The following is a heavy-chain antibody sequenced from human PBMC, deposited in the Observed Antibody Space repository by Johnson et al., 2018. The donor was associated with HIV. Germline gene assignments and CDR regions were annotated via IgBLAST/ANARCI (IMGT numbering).Heavy chain of an antibody. V-gene: IGHV3-15*01. CDR1: GFTFSNAW. J-gene: IGHJ3*02. Sequence: VKLVESGGGLVKPGGSLRLSCAASGFTFSNAWMSWVRQAPGKGLEWVGRIKSKTDGGTTDYAAPVKGRFTISRDDSKNTLYLQMNSLKTEDTAVYYCTTELWAARLRSAHKTRYQWGAFDIWGQGTMVTVSS. CDR2: IKSKTDGGTT. CDR3: TTELWAARLRSAHKTRYQWGAFDI. D-gene: IGHD6-6*01.